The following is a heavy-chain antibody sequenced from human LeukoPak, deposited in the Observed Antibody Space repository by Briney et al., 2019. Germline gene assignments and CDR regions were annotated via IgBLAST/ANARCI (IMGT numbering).Heavy chain of an antibody. CDR2: IYDSGST. J-gene: IGHJ5*02. CDR3: ARGRKWFDP. Sequence: SETLSLTCTVSGGSISTYYWSWIRQPPGKGLEWIGYIYDSGSTNFNPSLKSRVTISVDTSKNQFSLKLSSVSAADTAVYYCARGRKWFDPCGQGSLVTVSS. V-gene: IGHV4-59*01. CDR1: GGSISTYY.